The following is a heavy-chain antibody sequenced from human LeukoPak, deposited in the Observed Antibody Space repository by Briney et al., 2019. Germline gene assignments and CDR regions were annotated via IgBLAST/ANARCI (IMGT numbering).Heavy chain of an antibody. J-gene: IGHJ5*02. D-gene: IGHD3-10*01. V-gene: IGHV4-4*07. Sequence: SETLSLTCTVSGGSISSYYWSWIRQPAGKGLEWIGRIYTSGSTNYNPSLKSRVTMSVDTSKNQFSLRLSSVTAADTAVYYCARDRYGSGSYYKSWFDPWGQGTLVTVSP. CDR3: ARDRYGSGSYYKSWFDP. CDR2: IYTSGST. CDR1: GGSISSYY.